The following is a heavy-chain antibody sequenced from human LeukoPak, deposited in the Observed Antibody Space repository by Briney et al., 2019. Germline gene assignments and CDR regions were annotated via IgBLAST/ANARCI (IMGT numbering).Heavy chain of an antibody. CDR1: GFTVSHNY. Sequence: PGGSLRLSCAASGFTVSHNYMTWVRQAPGKGLEWISVNIDGTTYYADSVKGRFTISRDQANNTLYLQMDTLRDEDTAVYYCARGPRYSFYWGQGTLVSVSS. CDR2: NIDGTT. CDR3: ARGPRYSFY. D-gene: IGHD6-13*01. J-gene: IGHJ4*02. V-gene: IGHV3-53*01.